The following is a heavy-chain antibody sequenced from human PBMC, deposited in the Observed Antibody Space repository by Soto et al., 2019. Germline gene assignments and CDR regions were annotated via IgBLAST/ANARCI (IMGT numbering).Heavy chain of an antibody. Sequence: QVQLVESGGGVVQPGRSLRLSCAASGFTFSSSGMHWVRQAPDKGLEWVAVIWHDGSYKYKTDSVKGRFTISRDNSKNTLYLQMNSLSAEDTAVYYCARGNWKYGYFDYWGQGTLVTVSS. CDR2: IWHDGSYK. V-gene: IGHV3-33*01. J-gene: IGHJ4*02. CDR3: ARGNWKYGYFDY. CDR1: GFTFSSSG. D-gene: IGHD1-1*01.